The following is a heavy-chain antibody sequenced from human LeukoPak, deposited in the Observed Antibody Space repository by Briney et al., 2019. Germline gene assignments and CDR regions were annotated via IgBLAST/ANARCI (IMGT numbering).Heavy chain of an antibody. CDR3: SSSSWYSEYFQH. D-gene: IGHD6-13*01. CDR1: GDSVSSNSAA. Sequence: SQTLSLTCAISGDSVSSNSAAWNWSRQSPSRGLEWLGRTYYRSKWYNDYAVSVKSRITINPDTSKNQFSLQLNSVTPEDTAAYYCSSSSWYSEYFQHWGQGTLVTVSS. CDR2: TYYRSKWYN. J-gene: IGHJ1*01. V-gene: IGHV6-1*01.